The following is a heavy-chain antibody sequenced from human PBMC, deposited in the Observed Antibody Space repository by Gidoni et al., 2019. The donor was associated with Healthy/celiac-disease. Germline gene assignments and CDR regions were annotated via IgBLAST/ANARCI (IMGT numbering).Heavy chain of an antibody. CDR2: ISGSGGST. J-gene: IGHJ1*01. CDR1: GLTFSSYA. Sequence: EVQLLESGGGLVQPGGSLRLSCAASGLTFSSYALRWVPQAPGQGLQWVSSISGSGGSTYYADSVKGRFTISRDNSKNTLYLQMNSLRAEDTAVYYCAKDSLTLVYDILTGYDPEYFQHWGQGTLVTVSS. D-gene: IGHD3-9*01. V-gene: IGHV3-23*01. CDR3: AKDSLTLVYDILTGYDPEYFQH.